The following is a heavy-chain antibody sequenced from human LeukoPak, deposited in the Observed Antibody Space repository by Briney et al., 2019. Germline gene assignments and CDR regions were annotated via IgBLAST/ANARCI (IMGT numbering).Heavy chain of an antibody. CDR2: ISSSSSYI. D-gene: IGHD5/OR15-5a*01. V-gene: IGHV3-21*01. CDR1: GFTFSSYS. J-gene: IGHJ4*02. CDR3: ATSVRAYFDY. Sequence: GGSLRLSCAASGFTFSSYSMNLVRQAPGKGLEWVSSISSSSSYIYYADSVKGRFTISRDNAKNSLYLQMNSLRAEDTAVYYCATSVRAYFDYWGQGTLVTVSS.